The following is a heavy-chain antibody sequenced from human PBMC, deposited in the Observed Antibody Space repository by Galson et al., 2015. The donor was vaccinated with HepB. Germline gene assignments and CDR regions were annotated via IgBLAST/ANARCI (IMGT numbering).Heavy chain of an antibody. D-gene: IGHD3-10*01. V-gene: IGHV3-33*08. CDR3: ARVGDGPFFDS. J-gene: IGHJ4*02. CDR2: IWYDGSNK. CDR1: GFTFSSYG. Sequence: SLRLSCAASGFTFSSYGMHWVRQAPGKGLEWVAVIWYDGSNKYYADSVKGRFTISRDNSKNTLYLQMNSLRAEDTAVYYCARVGDGPFFDSWGQGTQVTVSS.